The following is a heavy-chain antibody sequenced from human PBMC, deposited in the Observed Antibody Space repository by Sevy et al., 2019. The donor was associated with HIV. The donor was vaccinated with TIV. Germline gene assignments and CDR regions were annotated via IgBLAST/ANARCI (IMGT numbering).Heavy chain of an antibody. V-gene: IGHV4-39*01. CDR1: GDSIISTSFY. Sequence: SETLSLTCNVSGDSIISTSFYWAWIGQPPGKGLEWIASMSSSGSKYYRPSLKTRTTISVDTSKNQFSLNLSPVTAADTAIYYCARHPHGRLTYATGRYYFDPWDLGTVVTVSS. J-gene: IGHJ4*02. CDR3: ARHPHGRLTYATGRYYFDP. D-gene: IGHD2-8*01. CDR2: MSSSGSK.